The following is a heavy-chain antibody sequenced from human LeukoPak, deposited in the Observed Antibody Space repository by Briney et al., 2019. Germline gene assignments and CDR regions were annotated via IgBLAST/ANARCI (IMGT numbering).Heavy chain of an antibody. Sequence: PETLSLTCTVSGGSISGYYWGWIRQPPGKGLEWVGYIHYSGTTNYIPSLKSRVTISVDTSKNQFSVKLRSVTAADTAVYYCVKVGTGTVDYWGQGALVTVSS. CDR2: IHYSGTT. J-gene: IGHJ4*02. V-gene: IGHV4-59*01. CDR3: VKVGTGTVDY. CDR1: GGSISGYY. D-gene: IGHD1-1*01.